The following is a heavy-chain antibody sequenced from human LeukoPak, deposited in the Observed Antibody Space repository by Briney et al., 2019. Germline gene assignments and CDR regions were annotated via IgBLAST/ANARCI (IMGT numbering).Heavy chain of an antibody. V-gene: IGHV3-48*01. J-gene: IGHJ5*02. D-gene: IGHD3-10*01. CDR3: ARDPIYGSGSYGWFDP. Sequence: PGGSLRLSCAASGFTFSGSAMHWVRQASGKGLEWVSYISSSSSTIYYADSVKGRFTISRDNAKNSLYLQMNSLRAEDTAVYYCARDPIYGSGSYGWFDPWGQGTLVTVSS. CDR2: ISSSSSTI. CDR1: GFTFSGSA.